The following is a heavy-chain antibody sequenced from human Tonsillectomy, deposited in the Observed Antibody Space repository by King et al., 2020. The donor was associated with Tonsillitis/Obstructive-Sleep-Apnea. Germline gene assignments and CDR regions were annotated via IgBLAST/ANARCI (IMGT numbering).Heavy chain of an antibody. J-gene: IGHJ6*03. CDR1: GFTFSDYY. Sequence: VQLVESGGGLVKPGGSLILSCAASGFTFSDYYIPWIRQAPGKGLEWVSYISSSSTYTNYADSVEGRFTISRDNAKNSLYLQMNSLRAEDTAVYYCARDGLTVFDRYYYYYYMDVWGKGTTVTVSS. D-gene: IGHD3-3*01. CDR3: ARDGLTVFDRYYYYYYMDV. V-gene: IGHV3-11*05. CDR2: ISSSSTYT.